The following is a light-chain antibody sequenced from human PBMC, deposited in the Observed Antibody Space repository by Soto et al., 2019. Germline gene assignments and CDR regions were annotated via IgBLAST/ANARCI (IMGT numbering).Light chain of an antibody. CDR1: QNLGTLY. CDR2: SAS. V-gene: IGKV3-20*01. J-gene: IGKJ1*01. Sequence: EIVLTQSPGTLSLSPGDRGTLSCRASQNLGTLYLAWFQQKSGQAPRLLIYSASRRATGIPDRFSGSGSGTDFTLTISRLEPEDFAVYYCQQYGSSGTFGQGTKVDIK. CDR3: QQYGSSGT.